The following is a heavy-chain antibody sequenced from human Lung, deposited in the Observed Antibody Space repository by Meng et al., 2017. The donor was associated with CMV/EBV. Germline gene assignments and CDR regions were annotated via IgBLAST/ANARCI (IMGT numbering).Heavy chain of an antibody. J-gene: IGHJ4*02. CDR1: GVCFSSVSHY. CDR2: IYTLGST. Sequence: ESGPVLVTLSRPRSFTCTFSGVCFSSVSHYLVCIRQPVGKGLEWIGRIYTLGSTHYNPSLKSRVTISVDTSKNQFSLKLSSVTAADTAVYYCASSMATITFAFDYWGQGPLFTVSS. CDR3: ASSMATITFAFDY. V-gene: IGHV4-61*02. D-gene: IGHD5-24*01.